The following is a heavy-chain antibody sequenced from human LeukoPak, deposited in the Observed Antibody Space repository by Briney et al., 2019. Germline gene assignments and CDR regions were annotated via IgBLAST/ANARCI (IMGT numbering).Heavy chain of an antibody. CDR1: GFTLRSYS. J-gene: IGHJ4*02. V-gene: IGHV3-48*02. D-gene: IGHD1-1*01. CDR2: ISGISSSI. CDR3: ARDRGGTGTSFDY. Sequence: PGGSLRLSCAASGFTLRSYSMNRVRQAPGKGLEWVSYISGISSSIYYADSVKGRFTMSRDEAKNSLFLQMDSLRDEDTAVYYCARDRGGTGTSFDYWGQGILVTVSS.